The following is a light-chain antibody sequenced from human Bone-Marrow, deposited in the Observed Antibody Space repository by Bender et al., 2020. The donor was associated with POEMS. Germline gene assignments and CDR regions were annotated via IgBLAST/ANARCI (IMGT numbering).Light chain of an antibody. CDR3: SSYSGSLGRL. Sequence: QSVLTQPPSASGTPGQSVIISCSGTDSNFGGNNVNWYQHLPGSARRLVVYSNYQRPSGVSDRFSGSKSDNTASLTISHHQTEDEASYYCSSYSGSLGRLFGSGTQVTVL. V-gene: IGLV1-44*01. CDR2: SNY. CDR1: DSNFGGNN. J-gene: IGLJ6*01.